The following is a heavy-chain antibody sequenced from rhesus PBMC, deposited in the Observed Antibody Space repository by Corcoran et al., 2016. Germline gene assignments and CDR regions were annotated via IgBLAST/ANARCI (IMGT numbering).Heavy chain of an antibody. J-gene: IGHJ4*01. CDR2: INSGGCST. CDR1: GFTCSSYG. Sequence: EVQLVETGGGWVQPGGSRKLSWAASGFTCSSYGMSGVGQAPGKGLEWFSAINSGGCSTYYADSVKGRFTISRDNSKNTLSLQMNSLRAEDTAVYYCASTWGSPDYWGQGVLVTVSS. CDR3: ASTWGSPDY. D-gene: IGHD7-45*01. V-gene: IGHV3S5*01.